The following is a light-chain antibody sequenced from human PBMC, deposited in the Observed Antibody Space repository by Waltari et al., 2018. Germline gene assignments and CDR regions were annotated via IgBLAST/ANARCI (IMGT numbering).Light chain of an antibody. V-gene: IGKV3-15*01. CDR3: QQYNNWPPWT. Sequence: ELVMTQSPATLSVSPGERATLSCRASQSVSSNLAWYQQTPGQAPRLRIYGASTRATGSPARFSGSGSGTEFTLTISSLQSEDFAVYYCQQYNNWPPWTFGQGTKVEIK. CDR1: QSVSSN. CDR2: GAS. J-gene: IGKJ1*01.